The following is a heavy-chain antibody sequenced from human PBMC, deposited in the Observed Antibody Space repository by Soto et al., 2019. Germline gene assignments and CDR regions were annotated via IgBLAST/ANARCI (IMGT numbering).Heavy chain of an antibody. CDR1: GFTFSSYG. J-gene: IGHJ4*02. V-gene: IGHV3-33*03. D-gene: IGHD3-10*01. CDR2: TWSDESRK. Sequence: QVQLVESGGGVVQPGRSLRLSCTASGFTFSSYGMHWVRQAPGKGLEWVAITWSDESRKYYADSVKGRFIXSRDNSKXXXXXXXXXXXXXXXXXXYXARGRPGPISTIPLLDNWGQGTLVTVSS. CDR3: ARGRPGPISTIPLLDN.